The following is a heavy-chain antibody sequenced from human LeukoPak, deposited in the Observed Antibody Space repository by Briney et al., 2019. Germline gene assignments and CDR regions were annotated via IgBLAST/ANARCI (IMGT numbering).Heavy chain of an antibody. CDR3: TRSYGSGTYYKSSDY. J-gene: IGHJ4*02. Sequence: SETLSLTCVVSGGSLSSSNWWNWVRQPPGKGLEWIGEIYHSGSTNYNPSLKSRVTISVDKSKNQFSLKLSAVTAADTAVYYCTRSYGSGTYYKSSDYWGQGTLVSVSS. CDR2: IYHSGST. D-gene: IGHD3-10*01. V-gene: IGHV4-4*02. CDR1: GGSLSSSNW.